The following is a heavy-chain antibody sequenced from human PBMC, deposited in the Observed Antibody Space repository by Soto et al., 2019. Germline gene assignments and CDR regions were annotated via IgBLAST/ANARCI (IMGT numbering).Heavy chain of an antibody. CDR2: IYHRGST. CDR3: ARGPWNDDMGHFDP. V-gene: IGHV4-30-2*01. D-gene: IGHD1-1*01. J-gene: IGHJ5*02. CDR1: GGSISSGGYS. Sequence: SETLSLTCAVSGGSISSGGYSWSWIRQPPGKGLEWIGYIYHRGSTYYNPSLKSRVTISVGRSKNQFSLKLSSVTAADTAVYYCARGPWNDDMGHFDPWGQGTLVTVS.